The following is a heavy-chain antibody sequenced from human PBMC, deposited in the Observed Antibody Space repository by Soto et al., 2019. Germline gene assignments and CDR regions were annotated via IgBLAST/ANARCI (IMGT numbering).Heavy chain of an antibody. CDR2: MSGSGGST. CDR3: SKPASIVVVIEFDY. D-gene: IGHD3-22*01. Sequence: EVQPLASGGGLVQPGGSLRLSCAASGFTFSSYAMSWVRQAPGKGLEWGSAMSGSGGSTYYADSVKGRFTSSRDKSKNGLDLEMNSLRAEDTAVYYCSKPASIVVVIEFDYWGQGTLVTVSS. CDR1: GFTFSSYA. J-gene: IGHJ4*02. V-gene: IGHV3-23*01.